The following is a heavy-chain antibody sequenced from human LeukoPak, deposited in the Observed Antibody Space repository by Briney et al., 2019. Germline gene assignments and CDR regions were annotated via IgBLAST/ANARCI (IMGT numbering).Heavy chain of an antibody. Sequence: SVKVSRKASGGTFSSYAISWVRQAPGQGLEWMGGIIPIFGTANYAQKFQGRVTITADESTSTAYMELSSLRSEDTAVYCCARVSLRRNYYYYYGMDVWGQGTTVTVSS. CDR2: IIPIFGTA. J-gene: IGHJ6*02. CDR1: GGTFSSYA. D-gene: IGHD3-16*01. CDR3: ARVSLRRNYYYYYGMDV. V-gene: IGHV1-69*01.